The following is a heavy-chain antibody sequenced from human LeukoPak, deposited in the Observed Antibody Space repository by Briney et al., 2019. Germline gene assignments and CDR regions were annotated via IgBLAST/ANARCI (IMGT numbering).Heavy chain of an antibody. D-gene: IGHD3-22*01. Sequence: GGSLRLSCAASGFSFNNFGIHWVRQAPGKGLEWVTVISYDGSNTHYADSVKGRFTVSRDNSENTLYLQMNSLRAEDTAVYYCAKDGGYDSSGYYGSLLSGQYFQHWGQGTLVTVSS. CDR1: GFSFNNFG. CDR3: AKDGGYDSSGYYGSLLSGQYFQH. CDR2: ISYDGSNT. J-gene: IGHJ1*01. V-gene: IGHV3-30*18.